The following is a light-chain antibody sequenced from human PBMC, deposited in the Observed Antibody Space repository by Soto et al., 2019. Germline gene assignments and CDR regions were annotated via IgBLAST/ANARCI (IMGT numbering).Light chain of an antibody. J-gene: IGKJ1*01. CDR1: QSISDT. CDR3: QQDDNWTWT. V-gene: IGKV3-15*01. Sequence: ILMTQSPSTLSVSPGVRATLSCRASQSISDTLAWYQQKPGQAPRLLIHGASTRATGFPARFSGSGSGTDFTLTISSLQSEDSAVYYCQQDDNWTWTFGQGTKVDIK. CDR2: GAS.